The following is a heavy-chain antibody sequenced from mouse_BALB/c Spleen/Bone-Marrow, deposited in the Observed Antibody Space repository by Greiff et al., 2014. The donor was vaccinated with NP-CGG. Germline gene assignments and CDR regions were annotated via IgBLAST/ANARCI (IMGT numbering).Heavy chain of an antibody. J-gene: IGHJ3*01. D-gene: IGHD2-14*01. Sequence: EVHLVESGAELVKPGASAKLSCTVSGFNIKDTYMHWVKQRPEQGLEWIGRIDPANGNTKYDPKFQGKATITADTSSNTAYLQLSSLTSEDTAVYCCASYYRYDRRFAYWGQGTLVTVSA. CDR1: GFNIKDTY. V-gene: IGHV14-3*02. CDR2: IDPANGNT. CDR3: ASYYRYDRRFAY.